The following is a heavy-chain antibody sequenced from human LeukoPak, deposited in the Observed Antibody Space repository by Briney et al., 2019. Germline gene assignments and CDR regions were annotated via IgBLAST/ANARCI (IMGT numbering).Heavy chain of an antibody. D-gene: IGHD5-12*01. Sequence: GGSLRLSCAASGFTFSSYAMHWVRQAPGKGLEWVAVISYDGSNKYYADSVNGRFTISRDNSKNTLYLQMNSLRAEDTAVYYCAKDIQTWPRFPDYWGQGTLVTVSS. J-gene: IGHJ4*02. CDR1: GFTFSSYA. V-gene: IGHV3-30-3*01. CDR3: AKDIQTWPRFPDY. CDR2: ISYDGSNK.